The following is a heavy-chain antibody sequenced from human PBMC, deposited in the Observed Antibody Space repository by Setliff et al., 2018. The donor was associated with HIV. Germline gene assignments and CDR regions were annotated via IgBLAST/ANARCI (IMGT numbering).Heavy chain of an antibody. D-gene: IGHD6-19*01. CDR1: GFTFSSYA. J-gene: IGHJ6*02. V-gene: IGHV3-23*01. CDR3: AKRAVAGPYFDYYYGMDV. CDR2: ISGSGGST. Sequence: PGESLKISCAASGFTFSSYAMSWVRQAPGKGLEWVSAISGSGGSTYYADSVKGRFTISRDNSKNTLYLQMNSLRAEDTAVYYCAKRAVAGPYFDYYYGMDVWGQGTTVTVSS.